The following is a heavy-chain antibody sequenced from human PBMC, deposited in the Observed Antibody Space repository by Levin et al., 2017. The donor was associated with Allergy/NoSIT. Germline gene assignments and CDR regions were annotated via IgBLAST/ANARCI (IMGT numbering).Heavy chain of an antibody. D-gene: IGHD6-19*01. CDR3: ARDKGIAVAGGFDY. CDR2: INWKGGRT. V-gene: IGHV3-20*04. J-gene: IGHJ4*02. Sequence: GASVKVSCAASGFTFDDYGMNWVRHAPGKGLEWVSGINWKGGRTGYADSVKGRFTISRDNAKNSLYLQMNSLRAEDTALYYCARDKGIAVAGGFDYWGQGNLVTVSS. CDR1: GFTFDDYG.